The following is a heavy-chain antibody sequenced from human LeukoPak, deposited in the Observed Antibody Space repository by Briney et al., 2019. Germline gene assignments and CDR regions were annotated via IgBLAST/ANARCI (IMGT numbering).Heavy chain of an antibody. Sequence: GGSLRLSCAASGFTFSSYSMNWVRQAPGKGLEWVSYISSSSSTIYYADSVKGRFTISRDNAKNSLYLQMNSLRTEDTAVYYCARVMNDYGDYVFDYWGQGTLATVSS. J-gene: IGHJ4*02. V-gene: IGHV3-48*01. CDR1: GFTFSSYS. CDR2: ISSSSSTI. D-gene: IGHD4-17*01. CDR3: ARVMNDYGDYVFDY.